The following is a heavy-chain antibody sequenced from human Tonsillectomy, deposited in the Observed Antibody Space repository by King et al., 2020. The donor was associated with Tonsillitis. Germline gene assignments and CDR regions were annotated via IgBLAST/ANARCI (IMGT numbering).Heavy chain of an antibody. V-gene: IGHV4-59*01. CDR1: GGSISGYY. CDR3: AREVRGKWFGELYNWFDP. D-gene: IGHD3-10*01. J-gene: IGHJ5*02. CDR2: IHYSGST. Sequence: QLQESGPGLVKPSETLSLTCTVSGGSISGYYWSWIRQPPGKGLEWIGYIHYSGSTNYNDSLRSRVTISVDTSKNQLSLKLSSVTAADTAMYYCAREVRGKWFGELYNWFDPWGQGTLVTVSS.